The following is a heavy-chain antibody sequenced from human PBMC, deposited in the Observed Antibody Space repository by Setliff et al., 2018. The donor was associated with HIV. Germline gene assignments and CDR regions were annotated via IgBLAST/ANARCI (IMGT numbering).Heavy chain of an antibody. CDR3: VRERRRSPLSYGLDA. Sequence: PSETLSLTCTVSGGPISSGGYYWNWIRQYPVKGLEWIGHIYYNGRTLFNPALGTRLNMSVDTSENQFSLHLNSVTAADTAVYYCVRERRRSPLSYGLDAWGQGTTVTVSS. CDR1: GGPISSGGYY. J-gene: IGHJ6*02. CDR2: IYYNGRT. V-gene: IGHV4-31*03.